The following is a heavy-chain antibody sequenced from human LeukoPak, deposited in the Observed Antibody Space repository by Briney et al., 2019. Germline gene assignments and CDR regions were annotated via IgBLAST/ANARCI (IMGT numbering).Heavy chain of an antibody. V-gene: IGHV1-8*01. D-gene: IGHD3-9*01. CDR3: ARDDILTGPGDY. CDR1: GYTFTSYD. CDR2: MNPNGGNT. J-gene: IGHJ4*02. Sequence: ASVKVSCKASGYTFTSYDINWVRQATGQGLEWMGWMNPNGGNTGYAQKFQGRVTMTRNTSISTAYMELSSLRSEDTAVYYCARDDILTGPGDYWGQGTLVTVSS.